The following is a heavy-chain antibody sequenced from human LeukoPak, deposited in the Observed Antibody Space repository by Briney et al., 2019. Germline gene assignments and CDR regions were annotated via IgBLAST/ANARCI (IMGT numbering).Heavy chain of an antibody. D-gene: IGHD6-19*01. CDR2: IYSGGST. V-gene: IGHV3-53*01. CDR3: ASSEAVAGTGNFDY. CDR1: GFTVSRNY. Sequence: PGGSLRLSCAASGFTVSRNYMSWVRQAPGEGLEWVSVIYSGGSTYYADSVKGRFTVSRDNSKNTLYLQMNSLRAEDTAVYYCASSEAVAGTGNFDYWGQGTLVTVSS. J-gene: IGHJ4*02.